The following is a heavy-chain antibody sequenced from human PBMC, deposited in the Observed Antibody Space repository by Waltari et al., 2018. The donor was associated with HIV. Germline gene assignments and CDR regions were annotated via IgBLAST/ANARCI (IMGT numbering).Heavy chain of an antibody. CDR2: INHSGRT. CDR3: ARRALGDSGAEYCQH. J-gene: IGHJ1*01. Sequence: QVQLQQWGAGLLKPSETLSLTCAVYGGSFSGYYWSWIRQPPGKGREWIGEINHSGRTNCNPALKSRGTISVDTSKNQFSLKLSSVTAADTAVYYCARRALGDSGAEYCQHWGQGTLVTVSS. D-gene: IGHD1-26*01. V-gene: IGHV4-34*01. CDR1: GGSFSGYY.